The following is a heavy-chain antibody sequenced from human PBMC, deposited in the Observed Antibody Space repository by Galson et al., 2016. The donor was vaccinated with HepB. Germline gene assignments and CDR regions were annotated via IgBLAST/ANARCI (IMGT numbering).Heavy chain of an antibody. J-gene: IGHJ5*02. V-gene: IGHV3-23*01. D-gene: IGHD6-19*01. CDR3: ARCSVYSSGWCNSFDP. Sequence: SLRLSCAVSQLSISSSAMSWVRQAPGKGLEWVSSISAGGGSEYTDSVKGRFTTSRDISKNTLYWQMSSLSAEDTAVYYCARCSVYSSGWCNSFDPWGQGTLVIVSS. CDR1: QLSISSSA. CDR2: ISAGGGSE.